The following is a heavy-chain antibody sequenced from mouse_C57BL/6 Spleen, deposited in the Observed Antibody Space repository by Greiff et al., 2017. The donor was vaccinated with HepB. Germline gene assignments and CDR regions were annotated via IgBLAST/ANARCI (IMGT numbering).Heavy chain of an antibody. Sequence: EVKLMESGGGLVKPGGSLKLSCAASGFTFSSYAMSWVRQTPEKRLEWVATISDGGSYTYYPDNVKGRFTISRDNAKNNLYLQMSHLKSEDTAMYYSARGEIYYGSLDYWGQGTTLTVSS. CDR3: ARGEIYYGSLDY. J-gene: IGHJ2*01. V-gene: IGHV5-4*03. CDR2: ISDGGSYT. D-gene: IGHD1-1*01. CDR1: GFTFSSYA.